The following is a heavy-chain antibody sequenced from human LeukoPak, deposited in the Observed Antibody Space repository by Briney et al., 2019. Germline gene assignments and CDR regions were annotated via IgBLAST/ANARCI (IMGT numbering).Heavy chain of an antibody. V-gene: IGHV4-59*01. CDR1: GGSISSYF. D-gene: IGHD5-18*01. CDR2: MYHSGGT. CDR3: ARSFRGYSQGYYYYAMDV. J-gene: IGHJ6*02. Sequence: PSETLSLTCTVSGGSISSYFWSWIRQSPGKGLEWIGLMYHSGGTNYNPSLKSRVIMSQDTSTNQFSLQVNSVTAADSAVYYCARSFRGYSQGYYYYAMDVWGQGTTVTVFS.